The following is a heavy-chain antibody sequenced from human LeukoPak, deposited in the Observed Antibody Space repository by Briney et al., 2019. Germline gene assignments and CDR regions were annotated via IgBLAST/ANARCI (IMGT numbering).Heavy chain of an antibody. D-gene: IGHD2-2*01. Sequence: ASVKVSCKASGYTFTIYQINWVRQATGQGLEWMGWMNPDNGNTGFAQNFQGRVTMTRNISISTAYMALRSLRSGDTAVYYCARGHVLVPAATDYWGQGTLVTVSS. CDR3: ARGHVLVPAATDY. CDR2: MNPDNGNT. CDR1: GYTFTIYQ. V-gene: IGHV1-8*01. J-gene: IGHJ4*02.